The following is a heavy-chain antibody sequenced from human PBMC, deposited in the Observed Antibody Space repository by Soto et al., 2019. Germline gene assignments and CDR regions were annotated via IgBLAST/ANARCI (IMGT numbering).Heavy chain of an antibody. J-gene: IGHJ5*02. D-gene: IGHD1-1*01. CDR3: ARTPERNVNWFDP. CDR1: GFTFSTYG. V-gene: IGHV3-48*01. CDR2: ISSSRDTV. Sequence: DVQLVESGGGLVQPGGSLRLSCAASGFTFSTYGMNWVRQAPGKGLEWVSYISSSRDTVYYADSVEGRFTISRGNAKNSLYLQMNSRRAEDTAIYYCARTPERNVNWFDPWGQGTLVTVSS.